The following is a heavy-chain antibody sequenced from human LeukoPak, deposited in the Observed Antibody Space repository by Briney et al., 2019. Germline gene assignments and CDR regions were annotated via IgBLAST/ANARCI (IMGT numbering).Heavy chain of an antibody. Sequence: LETLSLTCAVYGGSFSGYYWSWIRQPPGKGLEWIGEINHSGSTNYNPSLKSRVTISVDTSKNQFSLQLSSVTAADTALYYCARGGRGTYSYDSSGYPPRYFDYGGPGTLVTVSS. CDR2: INHSGST. CDR3: ARGGRGTYSYDSSGYPPRYFDY. V-gene: IGHV4-34*01. D-gene: IGHD3-22*01. J-gene: IGHJ4*02. CDR1: GGSFSGYY.